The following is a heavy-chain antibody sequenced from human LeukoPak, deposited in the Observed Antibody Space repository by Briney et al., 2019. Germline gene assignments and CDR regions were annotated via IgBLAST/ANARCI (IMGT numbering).Heavy chain of an antibody. Sequence: GGSLRLSCAASGFTFDDYGIHWVRQAPGKGLEWVPGINWNGGHTNYADAVKGRFTISRDNAKNSLYLQMNSLRAEDTALYYCARVPPDDYGDYYYFDYWGQGTLVTVSS. V-gene: IGHV3-20*04. CDR1: GFTFDDYG. D-gene: IGHD4-17*01. CDR3: ARVPPDDYGDYYYFDY. J-gene: IGHJ4*02. CDR2: INWNGGHT.